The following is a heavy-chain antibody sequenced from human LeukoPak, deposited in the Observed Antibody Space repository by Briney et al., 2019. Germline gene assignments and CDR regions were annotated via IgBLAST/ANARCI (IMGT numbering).Heavy chain of an antibody. CDR2: IRYDGSNK. V-gene: IGHV3-30*02. J-gene: IGHJ4*02. CDR1: GFTFSSYG. CDR3: AKDLRKGEGIVATMELDY. Sequence: GGSLRLSCAASGFTFSSYGMHWVRQAPGKGLEWVAFIRYDGSNKYYADSVKGRFTISRDNSKNTLYLQMNSLRAEDTAVYYCAKDLRKGEGIVATMELDYWGQGTLVTVSS. D-gene: IGHD5-12*01.